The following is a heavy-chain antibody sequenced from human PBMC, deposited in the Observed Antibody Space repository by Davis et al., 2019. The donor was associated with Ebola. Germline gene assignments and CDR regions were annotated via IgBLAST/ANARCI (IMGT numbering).Heavy chain of an antibody. CDR2: VSFDGRVT. D-gene: IGHD6-6*01. V-gene: IGHV3-30*09. CDR3: AKETNEYSSSSNDY. J-gene: IGHJ4*02. Sequence: GESLKISCIVSGFTFSDSWMNWVRQAPGKGLEWVAVVSFDGRVTHYGDSVKGRFAVSRDNSWNTVSLHMSSLRTDDTGVYYCAKETNEYSSSSNDYWGQGIRVTVSS. CDR1: GFTFSDSW.